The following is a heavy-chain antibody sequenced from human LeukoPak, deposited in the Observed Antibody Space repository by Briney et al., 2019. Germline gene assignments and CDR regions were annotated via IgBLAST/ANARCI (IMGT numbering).Heavy chain of an antibody. CDR1: GGSISSYY. Sequence: PSETLSLTCTASGGSISSYYWSWIRQPPGKGLEWIGYIYYSGSTNYNPSLKSRVTISVDTSKNQFSLKLSSVTAADTAVYYCARASWGLDAFDIWGQGTMVTVSS. J-gene: IGHJ3*02. V-gene: IGHV4-59*01. D-gene: IGHD1-26*01. CDR3: ARASWGLDAFDI. CDR2: IYYSGST.